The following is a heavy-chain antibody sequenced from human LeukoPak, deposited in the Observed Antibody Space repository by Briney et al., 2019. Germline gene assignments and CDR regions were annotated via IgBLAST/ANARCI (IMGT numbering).Heavy chain of an antibody. D-gene: IGHD6-13*01. Sequence: GASVKVSCKVSGYTVTELSMHWVRQAPGQGLGWRGGFDPENGETIYAQKFQGRVTMTEDTSTDTAYMELSSLRSEDTAVYYCATVPGSVIAAAGTGYYFDYWGQGTLVTVSS. CDR1: GYTVTELS. CDR2: FDPENGET. V-gene: IGHV1-24*01. J-gene: IGHJ4*02. CDR3: ATVPGSVIAAAGTGYYFDY.